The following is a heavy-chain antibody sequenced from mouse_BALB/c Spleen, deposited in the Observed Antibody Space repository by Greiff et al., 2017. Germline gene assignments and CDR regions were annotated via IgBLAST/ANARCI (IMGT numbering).Heavy chain of an antibody. CDR2: ISYSGST. CDR1: GYSITSDYA. CDR3: ARDGLAVDY. V-gene: IGHV3-2*02. D-gene: IGHD1-1*01. Sequence: DVQLQESGPGLVKPSQSLSLTCTVTGYSITSDYAWNWIRQFPGNKLEWMGYISYSGSTSYNPSLKSRISITRDTSKNQFLLQLNSVTTEDTATYYCARDGLAVDYWGQGTTLTVSS. J-gene: IGHJ2*01.